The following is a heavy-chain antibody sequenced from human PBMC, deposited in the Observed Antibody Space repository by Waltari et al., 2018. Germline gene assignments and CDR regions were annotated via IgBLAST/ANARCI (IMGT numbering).Heavy chain of an antibody. CDR2: ISYNERNI. CDR1: EFTFSSYA. Sequence: QVQLVESGGGVVQPGRSLRLSCAAPEFTFSSYAMHWVRQAPGKGLEWVAVISYNERNIYYVDSVKGRFTISRDNSQKMLYLQMNSLRAEDTAVYYCARDYCDRTNCHGMDVWGRGTTVTVSS. V-gene: IGHV3-30*04. D-gene: IGHD3-22*01. J-gene: IGHJ6*02. CDR3: ARDYCDRTNCHGMDV.